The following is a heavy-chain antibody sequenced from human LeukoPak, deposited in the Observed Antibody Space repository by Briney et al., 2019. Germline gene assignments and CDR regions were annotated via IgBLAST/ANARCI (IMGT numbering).Heavy chain of an antibody. Sequence: GGSLRLSCAASGFTFSSYGMHWVRQAPGKGLEWVAVIWYDGSNKYYADSVKGRFTISRDNSKNTLYLQMISLRAEDTAVYYCAKAAAGTYFDYWGQGTLVTVSS. CDR1: GFTFSSYG. CDR3: AKAAAGTYFDY. CDR2: IWYDGSNK. J-gene: IGHJ4*02. D-gene: IGHD6-13*01. V-gene: IGHV3-33*06.